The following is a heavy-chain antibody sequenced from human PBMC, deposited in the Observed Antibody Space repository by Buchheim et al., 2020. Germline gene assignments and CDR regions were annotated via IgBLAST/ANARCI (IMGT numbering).Heavy chain of an antibody. V-gene: IGHV4-34*01. J-gene: IGHJ4*02. CDR3: ARGLLEVGYYYDSSGYRSADDY. Sequence: QVQLQQWGAGLLKPSETLSLTCAVYGGSFSGYYWSWIRQPPGKGLEWIGEINHSGSTNYNPSLKSRVTISVDTSKNQFSLKLSSVTAADTAVYYCARGLLEVGYYYDSSGYRSADDYWGQGTL. D-gene: IGHD3-22*01. CDR2: INHSGST. CDR1: GGSFSGYY.